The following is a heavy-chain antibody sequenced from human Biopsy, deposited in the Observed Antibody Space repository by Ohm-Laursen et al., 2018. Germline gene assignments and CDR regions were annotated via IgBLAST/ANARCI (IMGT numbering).Heavy chain of an antibody. V-gene: IGHV4-39*01. J-gene: IGHJ5*02. D-gene: IGHD3-22*01. Sequence: GTLSLTCTVSGGSFSGYYWGWIRQPPGKGLEWIGRIFYRGSTHYKPSLKSRVNISVDTSKNQFSLKLNSVTAADTAVYYCARDYDTSGYYYVSWGQGTLVTVSS. CDR2: IFYRGST. CDR3: ARDYDTSGYYYVS. CDR1: GGSFSGYY.